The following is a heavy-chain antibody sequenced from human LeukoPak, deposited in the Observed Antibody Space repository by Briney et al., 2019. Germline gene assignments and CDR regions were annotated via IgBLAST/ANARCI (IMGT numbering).Heavy chain of an antibody. V-gene: IGHV1-69*13. CDR2: IIPILGTA. CDR3: ARPHIHYDIWSGYPPLDL. D-gene: IGHD3-3*01. CDR1: GGRFSSYA. Sequence: ASVKVSCKASGGRFSSYAITWVRQAPGQGLEWKGGIIPILGTANYAQKFQGRVTITADESTSTAYMELSSVRSEDTAVHYCARPHIHYDIWSGYPPLDLWGQGTLVTVSS. J-gene: IGHJ5*02.